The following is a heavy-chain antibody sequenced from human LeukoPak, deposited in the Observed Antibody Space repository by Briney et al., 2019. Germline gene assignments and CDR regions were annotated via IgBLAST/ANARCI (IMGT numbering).Heavy chain of an antibody. J-gene: IGHJ3*02. CDR2: IYTSGST. V-gene: IGHV4-61*02. Sequence: SQTLSLTCTVSGGSISSGSYYWSWIRQPAGKGLEWIGRIYTSGSTNYNPSLKSRVTMSVDTSKNQFSLKLSSVTAADTAVYYCAREYSGSYYRAFDIWGQGTMVTVSS. CDR1: GGSISSGSYY. CDR3: AREYSGSYYRAFDI. D-gene: IGHD1-26*01.